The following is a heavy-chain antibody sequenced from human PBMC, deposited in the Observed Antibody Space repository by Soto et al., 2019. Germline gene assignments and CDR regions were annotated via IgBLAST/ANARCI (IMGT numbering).Heavy chain of an antibody. CDR3: ATRGVRGIEIRYFDY. CDR1: GFTFSTYA. CDR2: ISGSGGST. V-gene: IGHV3-23*01. Sequence: GGSLRLSCAASGFTFSTYAMSWVRQAPGKGLEWVSVISGSGGSTDYADSVKGRFTISRDNSKNTLYLQMNSLRAEDTAVYYCATRGVRGIEIRYFDYWGQGTLVTVSS. D-gene: IGHD3-10*01. J-gene: IGHJ4*02.